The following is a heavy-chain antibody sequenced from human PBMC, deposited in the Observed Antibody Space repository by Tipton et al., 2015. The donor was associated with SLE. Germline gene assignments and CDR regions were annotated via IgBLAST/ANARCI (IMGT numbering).Heavy chain of an antibody. V-gene: IGHV4-59*12. Sequence: TLPLTCTVSDGPISNFHCSWIRQSPGKGLEWIGNIYYSGSTNFNPSLKSRVTISIDTSKNQFSLRVTSVTAADTAMYYCARESGSGNFGNWFDPWGRGILVTVSS. CDR3: ARESGSGNFGNWFDP. CDR2: IYYSGST. J-gene: IGHJ5*02. D-gene: IGHD3-10*01. CDR1: DGPISNFH.